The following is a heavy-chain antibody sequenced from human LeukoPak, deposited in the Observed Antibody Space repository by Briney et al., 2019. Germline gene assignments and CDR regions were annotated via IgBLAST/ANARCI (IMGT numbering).Heavy chain of an antibody. V-gene: IGHV1-2*02. Sequence: ASVKVSFTASGYTFTSFHINWVRLAPGQGPEWMGWVNPNSGDTNYAQRFRGRVTMTRDTSINTAYMELSSLRSDDTAVYYCARSNYYGSQSEYWGQGTLVAVSS. J-gene: IGHJ4*02. D-gene: IGHD3-10*01. CDR1: GYTFTSFH. CDR2: VNPNSGDT. CDR3: ARSNYYGSQSEY.